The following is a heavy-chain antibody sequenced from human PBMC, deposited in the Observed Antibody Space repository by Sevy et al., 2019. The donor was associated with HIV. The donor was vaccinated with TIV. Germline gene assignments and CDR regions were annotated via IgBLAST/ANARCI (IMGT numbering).Heavy chain of an antibody. CDR1: GDSVSSNSAA. CDR3: ARDLYDFWSGYMDRYYYYGMDV. CDR2: TYYRSKWYN. D-gene: IGHD3-3*01. V-gene: IGHV6-1*01. J-gene: IGHJ6*02. Sequence: SQTLSLTCAISGDSVSSNSAAWNWIRQSPLRGLEWLGRTYYRSKWYNDYAVSVKSRITINPDTSKNQFSLQLNSVTPEDTAVYYCARDLYDFWSGYMDRYYYYGMDVWGQGTTVTVSS.